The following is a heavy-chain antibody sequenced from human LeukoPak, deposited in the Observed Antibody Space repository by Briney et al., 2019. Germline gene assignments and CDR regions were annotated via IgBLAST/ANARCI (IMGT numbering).Heavy chain of an antibody. CDR2: INPNSGGT. V-gene: IGHV1-2*02. CDR1: GYTFTGYY. J-gene: IGHJ4*02. Sequence: GASVKVSCKASGYTFTGYYMHWVRQAPGQGLEWMGWINPNSGGTNYAQKFQGRVTMTRDTSISTAYMGLSRLRSDDTAVYYCARGTAPDFWSGYYTSFWYFIYWGQGTLVTVSS. D-gene: IGHD3-3*01. CDR3: ARGTAPDFWSGYYTSFWYFIY.